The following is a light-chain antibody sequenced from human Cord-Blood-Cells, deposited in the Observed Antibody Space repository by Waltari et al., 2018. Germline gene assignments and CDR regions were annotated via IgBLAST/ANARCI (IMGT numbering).Light chain of an antibody. CDR1: QSVSSN. V-gene: IGKV3-15*01. J-gene: IGKJ4*01. CDR2: GAS. Sequence: ELVMTQSPATLSVSPGERATLSCRASQSVSSNLARYQQKPGQAPRLLIYGASTRATGIPARFSGSGSGTEFTLTISSLQSEDFAVYYCQQYNNWPLTFGGGTKVEIK. CDR3: QQYNNWPLT.